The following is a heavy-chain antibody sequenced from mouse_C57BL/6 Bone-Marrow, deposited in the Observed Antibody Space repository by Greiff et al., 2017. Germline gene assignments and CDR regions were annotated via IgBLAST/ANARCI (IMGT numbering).Heavy chain of an antibody. CDR3: ASPYGYAWFAY. V-gene: IGHV5-12*01. J-gene: IGHJ3*01. Sequence: EVQLQESGGGLVQPGGSLKLSCAASGFTFSDYYMYWVRQTPEKRLEWVAYISNGGGSTYYPDTVKGRFTISRDKAKNTLYLQMSRLKSEDTAMYYCASPYGYAWFAYWGQGTLVTVSA. CDR1: GFTFSDYY. CDR2: ISNGGGST. D-gene: IGHD2-2*01.